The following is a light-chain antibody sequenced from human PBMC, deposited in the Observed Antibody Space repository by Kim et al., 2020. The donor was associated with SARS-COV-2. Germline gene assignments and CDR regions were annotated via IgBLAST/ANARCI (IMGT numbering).Light chain of an antibody. CDR2: GAS. Sequence: DIQLTQSPSFLSASVGDRITITCRASQGISSYLAWYQQKPGKAPSLLICGASTLQGGVPSRFSGSGSGTEFTLTISSLQPEDFATYYCQHLNSYPQITFGQGTRLEIK. CDR3: QHLNSYPQIT. CDR1: QGISSY. V-gene: IGKV1-9*01. J-gene: IGKJ5*01.